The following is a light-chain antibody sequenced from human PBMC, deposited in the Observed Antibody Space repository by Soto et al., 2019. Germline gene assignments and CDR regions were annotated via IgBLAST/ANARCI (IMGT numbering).Light chain of an antibody. CDR2: GAS. J-gene: IGKJ1*01. CDR3: QQYGSSAWT. CDR1: QSLSSNY. Sequence: EIVLTQSPGTLSLSPGERATLSCRASQSLSSNYLAWYQQKPGQAPRLLIFGASSRATGIPDRFSGSGSGTDFTLTISRLEPEDFAVYYCQQYGSSAWTFGQGTKVAI. V-gene: IGKV3-20*01.